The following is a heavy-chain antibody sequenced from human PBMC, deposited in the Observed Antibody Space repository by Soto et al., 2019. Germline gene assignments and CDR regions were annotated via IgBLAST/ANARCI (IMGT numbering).Heavy chain of an antibody. V-gene: IGHV3-30-3*01. CDR1: GFTFSRHT. D-gene: IGHD3-3*01. CDR2: ISDDGSNT. J-gene: IGHJ4*02. CDR3: ARDVYYDLCSGLNTHPYYFDD. Sequence: QVQLVESGGGVVQPGRSLRLSCAASGFTFSRHTMHWVRQAPGKGLEWVAAISDDGSNTYYADYVKGRFTISRDNSKNTLYLKINCLVSDDTAVHHFARDVYYDLCSGLNTHPYYFDDWGQATLVTVSS.